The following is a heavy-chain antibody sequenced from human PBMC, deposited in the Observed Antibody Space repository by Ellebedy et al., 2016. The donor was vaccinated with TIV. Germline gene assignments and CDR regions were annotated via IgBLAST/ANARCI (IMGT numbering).Heavy chain of an antibody. D-gene: IGHD1-26*01. V-gene: IGHV4-34*01. CDR3: ARGSREFDY. Sequence: MPSETLSLTCAVSGGSFSGYYWSWILLPPGKGLDWIGEITHSGSSNYNPSLKSRVTISLDTSKNHFSLRLSSVTAADTALYFCARGSREFDYWGQGTLVTVSS. CDR1: GGSFSGYY. CDR2: ITHSGSS. J-gene: IGHJ4*02.